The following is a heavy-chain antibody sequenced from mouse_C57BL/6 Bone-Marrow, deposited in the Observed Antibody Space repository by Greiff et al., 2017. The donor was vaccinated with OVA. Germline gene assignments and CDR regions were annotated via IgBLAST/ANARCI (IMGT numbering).Heavy chain of an antibody. CDR3: ARSYYGYDWYFDV. CDR1: GYTFTSYG. Sequence: QVQLQQSGAELARPGASVKLSCKASGYTFTSYGISWVKQRTGQGLEWIGEIYPRSGNTYYNEKFKGKATLTADKSSRTAYMELRSLTSEDSAVYFCARSYYGYDWYFDVWGTGTTVTVAS. J-gene: IGHJ1*03. CDR2: IYPRSGNT. D-gene: IGHD2-2*01. V-gene: IGHV1-81*01.